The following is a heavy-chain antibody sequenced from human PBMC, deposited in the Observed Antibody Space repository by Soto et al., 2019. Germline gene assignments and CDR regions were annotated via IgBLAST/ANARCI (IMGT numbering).Heavy chain of an antibody. CDR3: ARNDYADQQPPFPDS. CDR2: IYYRGST. V-gene: IGHV4-30-4*01. J-gene: IGHJ4*02. CDR1: GGSISSGDYD. D-gene: IGHD4-17*01. Sequence: QVQLQESGPGLVKPSQTLSLTCTVSGGSISSGDYDWSWVRQPPGKGLEWIGYIYYRGSTYYNPSLKSPLTIAVDTSKNQFSLKPSAVTAADTAVYYCARNDYADQQPPFPDSWGQGTLVTVSS.